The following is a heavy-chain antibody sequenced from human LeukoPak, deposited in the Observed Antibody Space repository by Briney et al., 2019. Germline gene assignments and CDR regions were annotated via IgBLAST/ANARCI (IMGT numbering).Heavy chain of an antibody. J-gene: IGHJ4*02. CDR2: IKQGGSEK. V-gene: IGHV3-7*01. Sequence: GGSLRLSCEASGFTFGTFWMSWVRQAPGKGLEWVANIKQGGSEKNYVDSVKGRFTIARDDAKNSLYLQMNSLKAEDTAVYFCARDKGGMVPFDYWGQGTLVTVSS. CDR3: ARDKGGMVPFDY. CDR1: GFTFGTFW. D-gene: IGHD3-10*01.